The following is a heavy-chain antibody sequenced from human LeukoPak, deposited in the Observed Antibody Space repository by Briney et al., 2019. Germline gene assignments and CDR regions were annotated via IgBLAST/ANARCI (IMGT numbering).Heavy chain of an antibody. D-gene: IGHD2-15*01. CDR1: GGSISSYY. CDR2: IYTSGST. Sequence: SETLSLTCTVSGGSISSYYWSWIRQPAGKGLEWIGRIYTSGSTNYNPSLKSRVTISVDTSKNQFSLKLSSVTAADTAVYYCARRRYCSGGSCSKGRWFDPWGQGTLVTVSS. CDR3: ARRRYCSGGSCSKGRWFDP. V-gene: IGHV4-4*07. J-gene: IGHJ5*02.